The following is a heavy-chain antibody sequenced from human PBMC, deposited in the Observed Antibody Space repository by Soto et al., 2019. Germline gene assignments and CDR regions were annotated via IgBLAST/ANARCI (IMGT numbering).Heavy chain of an antibody. CDR1: GGSISSGGYY. CDR2: IYYSGST. Sequence: PSETLSLTCTVSGGSISSGGYYWSWIRQHPGKGLERIGYIYYSGSTYYNPSLKSRVTISVDTSKNQFSLKLSSVTAADTAVYYCARATTYYYDSSGYYYPYYFDYWGQGTLVTVSS. J-gene: IGHJ4*02. CDR3: ARATTYYYDSSGYYYPYYFDY. V-gene: IGHV4-31*03. D-gene: IGHD3-22*01.